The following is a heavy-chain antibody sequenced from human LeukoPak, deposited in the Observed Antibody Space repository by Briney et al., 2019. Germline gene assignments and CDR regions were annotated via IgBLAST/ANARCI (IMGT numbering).Heavy chain of an antibody. J-gene: IGHJ4*02. CDR2: IYYSGST. V-gene: IGHV4-61*08. CDR1: GGSISSVDYY. CDR3: ARDAPYGGKPIYHFDY. Sequence: SETLSLTCTVSGGSISSVDYYWSWIRQPPGKGLEWIGYIYYSGSTNYNPSLKSRVTISVDTSKNQFSLKLSSVTAADTAVYYCARDAPYGGKPIYHFDYWGQGTLVTVSS. D-gene: IGHD4-23*01.